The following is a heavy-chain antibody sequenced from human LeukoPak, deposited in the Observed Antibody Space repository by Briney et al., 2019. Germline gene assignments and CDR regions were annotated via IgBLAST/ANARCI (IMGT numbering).Heavy chain of an antibody. CDR2: IYYSGST. V-gene: IGHV4-39*07. Sequence: SETLSLTCTVSGGSISSSSYYWGCIRQTPGKGLECIGSIYYSGSTYYNPSLKSRVTISVDTSKNQFSLNLSSVTAADTAVYYCARDSGAIPYYFDYWGRGTLVTVSS. CDR1: GGSISSSSYY. J-gene: IGHJ4*02. D-gene: IGHD2-21*01. CDR3: ARDSGAIPYYFDY.